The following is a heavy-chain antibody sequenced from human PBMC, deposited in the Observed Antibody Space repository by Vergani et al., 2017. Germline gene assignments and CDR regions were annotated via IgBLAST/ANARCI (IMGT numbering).Heavy chain of an antibody. CDR1: GFTFSSYG. Sequence: VQLVESGGGVVQPGGSLRLSCAASGFTFSSYGMHWVRQAPGKGLEWVSSISSSSSYIYYADSVKGRFTISRDNSKNTLYLQMNSLRAEDTAVYYCAKSPLGRSFDYWGQGTLVTVSS. J-gene: IGHJ4*02. CDR2: ISSSSSYI. V-gene: IGHV3-21*04. CDR3: AKSPLGRSFDY.